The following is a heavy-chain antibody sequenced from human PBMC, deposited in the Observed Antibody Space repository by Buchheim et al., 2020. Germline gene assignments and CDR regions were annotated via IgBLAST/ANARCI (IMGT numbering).Heavy chain of an antibody. CDR2: MSGSADST. V-gene: IGHV3-23*01. Sequence: EVQLLESGGGLVQSGGSLRLSCAASGFTFSSYAMSWVRQAPGKGLEWISAMSGSADSTFYADSVKGRFTISRANSRNTLYLQMNSLRVEDTAVYYCAKYSTGWYTSNFDSWGQGTL. CDR3: AKYSTGWYTSNFDS. J-gene: IGHJ4*02. CDR1: GFTFSSYA. D-gene: IGHD6-19*01.